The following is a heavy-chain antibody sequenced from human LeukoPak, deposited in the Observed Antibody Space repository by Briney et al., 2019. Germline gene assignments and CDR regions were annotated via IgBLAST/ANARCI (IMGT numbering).Heavy chain of an antibody. CDR3: ARERVHGDSFGWYFDL. V-gene: IGHV3-13*01. J-gene: IGHJ2*01. Sequence: PGGSLRLSCAASGFTLSSYDMHWVRQATGKGLDWVSAIGTGGDTSYTGSVRGRFTISRENAKNSLNLQMNSLTAGDTAVYYCARERVHGDSFGWYFDLWGRGTLVTVS. CDR1: GFTLSSYD. D-gene: IGHD4-17*01. CDR2: IGTGGDT.